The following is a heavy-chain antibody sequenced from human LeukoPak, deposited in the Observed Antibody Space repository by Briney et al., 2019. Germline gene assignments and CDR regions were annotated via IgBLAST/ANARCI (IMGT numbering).Heavy chain of an antibody. CDR1: GYTFTSYA. D-gene: IGHD3-3*01. Sequence: GASVKVSCKASGYTFTSYAMHWVRQAPGQRLEWMGWINAGNGNTKYSQKFQGRVTITRHTSASTAYMELSSLRSEDTAVYYCARGRFLEWLLSHDAFDIWGQGTMVTVSS. V-gene: IGHV1-3*01. CDR3: ARGRFLEWLLSHDAFDI. CDR2: INAGNGNT. J-gene: IGHJ3*02.